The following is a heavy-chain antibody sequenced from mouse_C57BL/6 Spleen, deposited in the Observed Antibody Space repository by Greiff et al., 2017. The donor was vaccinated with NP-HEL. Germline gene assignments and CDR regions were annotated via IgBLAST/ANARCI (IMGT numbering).Heavy chain of an antibody. V-gene: IGHV1-82*01. CDR2: IYPGDGDT. J-gene: IGHJ2*01. D-gene: IGHD1-1*01. Sequence: QVQLKQSGPELVKPGASVKISCKASGYAFSSSWMNWVKQRPGKGLEWIGRIYPGDGDTNYNGKFKGKATLTADKSSSTAYMQLSSLTSEDSAFYFCARPSYYGSSWFDYWGQGTTLTVSS. CDR3: ARPSYYGSSWFDY. CDR1: GYAFSSSW.